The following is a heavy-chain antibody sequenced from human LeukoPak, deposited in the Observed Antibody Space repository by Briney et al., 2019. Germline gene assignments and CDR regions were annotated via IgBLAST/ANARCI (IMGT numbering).Heavy chain of an antibody. CDR2: ISYDGSNT. CDR1: GFTLRTYA. J-gene: IGHJ4*01. V-gene: IGHV3-30*04. CDR3: ARADFYGSGSHPPWGFDY. D-gene: IGHD3-10*01. Sequence: SGGSVPLYCAASGFTLRTYAMHWVRQAPGKGLEWVAVISYDGSNTYYADSVRGRFTISRDSSKNTLYLQMSILRAEDTAVYYCARADFYGSGSHPPWGFDYWGHRTPWSPS.